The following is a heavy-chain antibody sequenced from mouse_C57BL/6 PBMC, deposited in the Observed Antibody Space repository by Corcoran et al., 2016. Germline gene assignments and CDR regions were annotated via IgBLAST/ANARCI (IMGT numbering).Heavy chain of an antibody. CDR1: GYTFTTYG. V-gene: IGHV9-3*01. CDR2: INTYSGVP. D-gene: IGHD2-4*01. Sequence: QIQLVQSGPELKKPGETVKISCKASGYTFTTYGMSWVKQAPGKGLKWMGWINTYSGVPTYADDFKGRFAFSLETSASTAYLQINNLKNEDTATYFCARLGDYDGVDYWGQGTSVTVSS. CDR3: ARLGDYDGVDY. J-gene: IGHJ4*01.